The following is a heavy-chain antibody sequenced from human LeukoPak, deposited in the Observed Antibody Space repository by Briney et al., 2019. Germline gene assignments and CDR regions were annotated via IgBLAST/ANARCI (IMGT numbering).Heavy chain of an antibody. D-gene: IGHD3-22*01. Sequence: GGSLRLSCAASGFTFSTYWMTWVRQAPGKGLEWVANIKQDGSEKYYVDSVKGRFTISRDNAKNSLYLQMNSLRAEDTAMYYCARGISMIVVVTHYYYMDVWGKGTTVTVSS. V-gene: IGHV3-7*01. J-gene: IGHJ6*03. CDR2: IKQDGSEK. CDR1: GFTFSTYW. CDR3: ARGISMIVVVTHYYYMDV.